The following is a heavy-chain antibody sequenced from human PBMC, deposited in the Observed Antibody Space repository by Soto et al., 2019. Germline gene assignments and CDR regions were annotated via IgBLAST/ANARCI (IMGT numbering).Heavy chain of an antibody. V-gene: IGHV3-64D*06. CDR2: ISSNGGST. D-gene: IGHD6-6*01. CDR3: VKTGRFGQLVPSGY. J-gene: IGHJ4*02. CDR1: GFTFSSYF. Sequence: PGGSLRLSCSASGFTFSSYFMYWVRQAPGKGLEYVSTISSNGGSTYYADSVKGRFTISRDNSKNTLYLQMSSLRAEDTAVYYCVKTGRFGQLVPSGYWGLGTLVTVSS.